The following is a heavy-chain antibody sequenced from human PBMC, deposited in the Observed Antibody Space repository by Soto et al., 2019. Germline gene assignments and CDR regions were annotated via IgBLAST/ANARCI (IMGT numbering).Heavy chain of an antibody. J-gene: IGHJ6*02. Sequence: SVKVSCKASGGTFSSNSINWVRQAPGQGLEWMGSIIPLFGTTDYAQKFQGRVTISADKFTNTAYMELSGLRSEDTAVYFCARAVLSSSRPSYYEYGMDVWGQGTTVTVSS. D-gene: IGHD3-16*01. V-gene: IGHV1-69*06. CDR2: IIPLFGTT. CDR1: GGTFSSNS. CDR3: ARAVLSSSRPSYYEYGMDV.